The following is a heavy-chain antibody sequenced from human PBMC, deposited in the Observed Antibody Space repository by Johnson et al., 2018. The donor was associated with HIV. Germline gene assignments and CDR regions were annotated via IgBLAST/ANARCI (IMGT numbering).Heavy chain of an antibody. CDR1: EFTVSSNF. Sequence: QVQLVESGGGLIQPGGSLRLSCAVSEFTVSSNFMSWVRQAPGKGLEWVAVIWYDGSNKYYADSVKGRFTISRDNAKNSLYLQMNSLRAEDTALYYCAKDSTQHVEVERRDDAFDIWG. CDR2: IWYDGSNK. D-gene: IGHD1-1*01. J-gene: IGHJ3*02. CDR3: AKDSTQHVEVERRDDAFDI. V-gene: IGHV3-33*03.